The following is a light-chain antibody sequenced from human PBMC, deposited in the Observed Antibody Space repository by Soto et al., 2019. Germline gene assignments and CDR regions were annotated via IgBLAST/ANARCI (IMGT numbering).Light chain of an antibody. J-gene: IGLJ2*01. V-gene: IGLV1-47*01. CDR3: AAWDDSLSGVV. Sequence: QSVLTQPPSASGTPGQRVTISCSGSSSNIGSNYVYWYQQLPGTAPKLLIYRNNQRPSGVPDRFSGSKSGTSASRAISGLRSEDEAVYYCAAWDDSLSGVVFGGGTKLTVL. CDR1: SSNIGSNY. CDR2: RNN.